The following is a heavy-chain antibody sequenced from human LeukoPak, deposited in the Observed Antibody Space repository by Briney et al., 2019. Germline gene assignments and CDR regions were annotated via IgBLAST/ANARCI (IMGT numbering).Heavy chain of an antibody. CDR1: GFTFNSYG. J-gene: IGHJ4*02. CDR3: AKEATEATSLDY. D-gene: IGHD5-24*01. Sequence: GGSLRLSCAASGFTFNSYGMHWVRQAPGKGLEWVSAISGSGGSTYYADSVKGRFTISRDNSKNTLYLQMNSLRAEDTAVYYCAKEATEATSLDYWGQGTLVTVSS. CDR2: ISGSGGST. V-gene: IGHV3-23*01.